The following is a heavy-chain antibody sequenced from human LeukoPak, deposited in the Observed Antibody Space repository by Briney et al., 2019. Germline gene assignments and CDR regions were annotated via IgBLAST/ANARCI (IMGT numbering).Heavy chain of an antibody. CDR2: IKQDGSEK. CDR3: AREGTLLLWFGEIHH. V-gene: IGHV3-7*03. J-gene: IGHJ5*02. D-gene: IGHD3-10*01. CDR1: GFTFSSYW. Sequence: GGSLRLSYAASGFTFSSYWMSWVRQAPGKGLEWVANIKQDGSEKYYVDSVKGRFTISRDNAKNSLYLQMNSLRAEDTAVYYCAREGTLLLWFGEIHHWGQGTLVTVSS.